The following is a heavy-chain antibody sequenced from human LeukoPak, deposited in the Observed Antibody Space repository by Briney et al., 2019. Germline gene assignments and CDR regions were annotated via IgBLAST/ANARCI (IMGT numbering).Heavy chain of an antibody. D-gene: IGHD4-17*01. CDR1: GVSISTSY. CDR2: IYYSGST. Sequence: PSETLSLTCTVSGVSISTSYWSWIRQSPGKGLEWIGYIYYSGSTNYNPSLKGRVTISIDTSKNQFSLNLSSVTAADAAVYYCARQGGDGDYLFDYWGQGTLVAVSS. CDR3: ARQGGDGDYLFDY. J-gene: IGHJ4*02. V-gene: IGHV4-59*08.